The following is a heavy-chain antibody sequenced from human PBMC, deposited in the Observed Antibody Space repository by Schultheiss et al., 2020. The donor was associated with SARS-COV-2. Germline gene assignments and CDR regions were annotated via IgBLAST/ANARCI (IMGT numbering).Heavy chain of an antibody. Sequence: SQTLSLTCTVSGGSISSSSYYWGWIRQPPGKGLEWIGKINHSGSTNYNLSLKSRVTISVDTSKNQFSLKLSSVTAADTAVYYCARDHYYDSSGHYYYYYGMDVWGQGTTVTVSS. CDR3: ARDHYYDSSGHYYYYYGMDV. V-gene: IGHV4-39*07. J-gene: IGHJ6*02. CDR1: GGSISSSSYY. CDR2: INHSGST. D-gene: IGHD3-22*01.